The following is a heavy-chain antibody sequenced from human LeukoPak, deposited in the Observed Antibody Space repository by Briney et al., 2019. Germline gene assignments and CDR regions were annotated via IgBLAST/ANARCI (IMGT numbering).Heavy chain of an antibody. CDR3: AREGATTDFDY. Sequence: ASVKVSCKASGGTFSSYAISWVRQAPGQGLEWMGRIIPILGIANYAQKFQGRVTITADKSTSTAYMELSSLRSEDTAVYYCAREGATTDFDYWGQGTLVTVSS. CDR2: IIPILGIA. D-gene: IGHD1-26*01. J-gene: IGHJ4*02. CDR1: GGTFSSYA. V-gene: IGHV1-69*04.